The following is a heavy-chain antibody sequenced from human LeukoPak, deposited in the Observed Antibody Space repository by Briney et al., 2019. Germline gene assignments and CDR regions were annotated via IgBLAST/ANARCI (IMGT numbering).Heavy chain of an antibody. CDR1: GGSISSYY. J-gene: IGHJ4*02. V-gene: IGHV4-59*01. CDR3: ARGGSYYDFWSGYHHFDY. CDR2: IYYSGST. D-gene: IGHD3-3*01. Sequence: PSETLSLTCTVSGGSISSYYWSWIRQPPGKGLEWIGYIYYSGSTNYNPSLKSRVTISVDTSKNQFSLKLSSVTAANTAVYYCARGGSYYDFWSGYHHFDYWGQGTLVTVSS.